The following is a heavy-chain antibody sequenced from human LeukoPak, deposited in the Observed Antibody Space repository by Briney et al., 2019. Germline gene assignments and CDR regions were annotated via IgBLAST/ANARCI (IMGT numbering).Heavy chain of an antibody. D-gene: IGHD2/OR15-2a*01. V-gene: IGHV3-48*01. J-gene: IGHJ4*02. CDR1: GITFSSYS. CDR3: ARDFPTLGY. Sequence: GASLRLSCAASGITFSSYSMNWVRKAPGKGLEWVSYISSSSSTIYYAASVKGRFTISRDNAKNSLYLQMNSLRAEDTAVYYCARDFPTLGYWGQGTLVTVSS. CDR2: ISSSSSTI.